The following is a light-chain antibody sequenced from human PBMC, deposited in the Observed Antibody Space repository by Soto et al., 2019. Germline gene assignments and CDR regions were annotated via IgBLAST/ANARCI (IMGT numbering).Light chain of an antibody. CDR3: QQRSNWTPIT. CDR1: QSVTKNN. Sequence: PGERATLSCTASQSVTKNNLNWYQQNPGQAPRLLSFDASNSATGIPARFSGSGSGTAFTLTTSSLEHADFAGYYCQQRSNWTPITFGQGTRLEIK. V-gene: IGKV3-11*01. CDR2: DAS. J-gene: IGKJ5*01.